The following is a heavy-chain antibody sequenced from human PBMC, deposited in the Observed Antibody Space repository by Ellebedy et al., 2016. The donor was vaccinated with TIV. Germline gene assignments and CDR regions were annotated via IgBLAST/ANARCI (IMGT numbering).Heavy chain of an antibody. CDR3: AKSLTIFGVVIRAAFDY. D-gene: IGHD3-3*01. Sequence: GGSLRLXCAASGFTFSSYAMSWVRQAPGKGLEWVSAISGSGGSTYYADSVKGRFTISRDNSKNTLYLQMNSLRAEDTAVYYCAKSLTIFGVVIRAAFDYWGQGTLVTVSS. V-gene: IGHV3-23*01. J-gene: IGHJ4*02. CDR2: ISGSGGST. CDR1: GFTFSSYA.